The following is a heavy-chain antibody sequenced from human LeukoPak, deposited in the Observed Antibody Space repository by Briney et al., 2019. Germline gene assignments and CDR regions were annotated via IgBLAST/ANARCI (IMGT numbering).Heavy chain of an antibody. CDR1: GGSISSYY. V-gene: IGHV4-59*08. Sequence: SETLSLTCTVSGGSISSYYWSWIRQPPGRGLEWIGYIYNSGSTNYNPSLNSRVTTSVDTSKNQFSLKLSSVTAADTAVYYCARQMYLGGMDVWGQGATVTVSS. CDR2: IYNSGST. J-gene: IGHJ6*02. CDR3: ARQMYLGGMDV. D-gene: IGHD2-8*01.